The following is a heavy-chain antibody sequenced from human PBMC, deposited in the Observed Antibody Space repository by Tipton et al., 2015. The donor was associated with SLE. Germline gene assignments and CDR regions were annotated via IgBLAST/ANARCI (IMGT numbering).Heavy chain of an antibody. Sequence: TLSLTCTVSGYSISSDYYWGWIRQPPGKGLEWIGSVYHSGSTYYNPSLKSRFTISVDTSKNQFSLKLNSVTAADTAVYYCARGGIQLWNWFDPWGQGTLVTVSS. J-gene: IGHJ5*02. V-gene: IGHV4-38-2*02. CDR1: GYSISSDYY. CDR2: VYHSGST. D-gene: IGHD5-18*01. CDR3: ARGGIQLWNWFDP.